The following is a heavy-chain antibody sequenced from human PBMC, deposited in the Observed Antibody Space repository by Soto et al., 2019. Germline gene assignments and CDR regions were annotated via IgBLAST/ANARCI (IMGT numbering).Heavy chain of an antibody. Sequence: GGSLRLSCAASGFTFSSYAMSWVRQAPGKGLEWVSAISGSGGSTYYADSVKGRFTISRDNSKNTLYLQMNSLRAEDTAVYYCAKTPTIFGVVIGPPKEFFDYWGQGTLVIVSS. J-gene: IGHJ4*02. V-gene: IGHV3-23*01. CDR1: GFTFSSYA. D-gene: IGHD3-3*01. CDR2: ISGSGGST. CDR3: AKTPTIFGVVIGPPKEFFDY.